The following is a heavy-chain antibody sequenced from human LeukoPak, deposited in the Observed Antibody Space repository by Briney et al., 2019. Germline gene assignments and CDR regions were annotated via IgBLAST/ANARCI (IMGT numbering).Heavy chain of an antibody. V-gene: IGHV1-69*05. CDR1: GGTFSSYA. J-gene: IGHJ4*02. CDR2: IIPIFGTA. CDR3: ARELRFLEAFDY. D-gene: IGHD3-3*01. Sequence: SSVKVSCKASGGTFSSYAISWVRQAPGQGLEWMGRIIPIFGTANYAQKFQGRVTITTDESTSTAYMELSSLRSEDTAVYYCARELRFLEAFDYWGQGTLVTVSP.